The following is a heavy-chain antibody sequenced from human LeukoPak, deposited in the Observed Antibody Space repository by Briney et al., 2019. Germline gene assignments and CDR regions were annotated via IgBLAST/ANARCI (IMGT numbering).Heavy chain of an antibody. CDR2: IWYDGSKK. CDR3: ARGPVLAYCGGDCQGDAFDI. Sequence: PGGSLRLSCAASGFTFSNAWMNWVRQAPGKGLEWVAIIWYDGSKKYYADSVKGRFTISRDNSKNTLYLQMNSLRAEDTAVYYCARGPVLAYCGGDCQGDAFDIWGQGTMVTVSS. CDR1: GFTFSNAW. J-gene: IGHJ3*02. V-gene: IGHV3-33*08. D-gene: IGHD2-21*02.